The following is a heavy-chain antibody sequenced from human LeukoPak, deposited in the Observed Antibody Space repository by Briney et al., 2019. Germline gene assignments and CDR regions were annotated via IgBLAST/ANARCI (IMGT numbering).Heavy chain of an antibody. CDR3: ARDQAEEEPFDY. CDR2: ISSSSSYI. J-gene: IGHJ4*02. CDR1: GFTFSSYS. D-gene: IGHD1-14*01. Sequence: GGSLRLSCAASGFTFSSYSMNWVRQAPGKGLEWVSSISSSSSYIYYADSVKGRFHISRDNAKNSLYLQMNSLRVEDTALYYCARDQAEEEPFDYWGQGTLVTVSS. V-gene: IGHV3-21*04.